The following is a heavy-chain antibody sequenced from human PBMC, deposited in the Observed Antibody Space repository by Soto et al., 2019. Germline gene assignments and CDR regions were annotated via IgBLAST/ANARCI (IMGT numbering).Heavy chain of an antibody. CDR3: AKGGLYGDYGAVYFDY. CDR1: GFTFSSYA. D-gene: IGHD4-17*01. CDR2: ISGSGGST. J-gene: IGHJ4*02. V-gene: IGHV3-23*01. Sequence: PGGSLRLSCAASGFTFSSYAMSWVRQAPGKGLEWVSAISGSGGSTYYADSVKGRFTISRDNSKNTLYLQMNSLRAEDTAVYYCAKGGLYGDYGAVYFDYWAQGTLVTVSS.